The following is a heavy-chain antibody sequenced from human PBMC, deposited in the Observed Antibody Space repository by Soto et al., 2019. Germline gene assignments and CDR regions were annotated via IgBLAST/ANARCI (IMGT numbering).Heavy chain of an antibody. CDR1: GYTFTSYG. D-gene: IGHD3-22*01. J-gene: IGHJ6*02. CDR2: ISAYDGNT. V-gene: IGHV1-18*04. CDR3: ARGGYYDSSGSRNYYYYGMNV. Sequence: QAQLVQSGAEVKKPGASVKVSCKASGYTFTSYGINWVRQAPGQGLEWLGWISAYDGNTKYAQSVQGRVSMTTDTSTKTAYMELRSLRSDDTDMYYCARGGYYDSSGSRNYYYYGMNVWGQGTTVSVSS.